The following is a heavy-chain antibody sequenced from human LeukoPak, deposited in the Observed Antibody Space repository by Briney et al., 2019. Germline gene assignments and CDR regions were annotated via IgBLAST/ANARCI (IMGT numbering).Heavy chain of an antibody. CDR3: ARSAAGTKFDY. CDR2: INPNSGGT. Sequence: AXXKVSCKASGYTFTGYYMHWVRQAPGQGLEWMGRINPNSGGTNYAQKFHGSVTMTRDTSISTAYMELSRLRSADTAVYYCARSAAGTKFDYWGQGTLVTVSS. D-gene: IGHD6-13*01. V-gene: IGHV1-2*06. J-gene: IGHJ4*02. CDR1: GYTFTGYY.